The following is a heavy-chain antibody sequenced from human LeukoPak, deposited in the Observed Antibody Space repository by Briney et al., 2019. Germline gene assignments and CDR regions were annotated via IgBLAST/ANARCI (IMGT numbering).Heavy chain of an antibody. D-gene: IGHD3-22*01. CDR1: GGAFISGDYY. Sequence: SHTLALTCTVSGGAFISGDYYLSWIFQPPANCLGWIGYIYYSGSTYYNPSLKSRVTISVDTSKNQFSLKLSSVTAADTAVYYCARGSITMIALGYWGQGTLVTVSS. J-gene: IGHJ4*02. CDR3: ARGSITMIALGY. V-gene: IGHV4-30-4*01. CDR2: IYYSGST.